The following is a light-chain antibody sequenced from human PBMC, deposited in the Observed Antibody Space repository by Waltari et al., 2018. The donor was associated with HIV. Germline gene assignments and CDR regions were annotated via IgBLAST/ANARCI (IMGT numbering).Light chain of an antibody. Sequence: EIALTHSAATLSVSPGERATLSCRASQTVSTNLAWYQQKPGQAPRVLIYDASTRATGTPARFSGSGSGTEFTLTISSLQSEDFAVYFCQQYDNWPPFTFGPGTKVDMK. CDR3: QQYDNWPPFT. J-gene: IGKJ3*01. CDR2: DAS. CDR1: QTVSTN. V-gene: IGKV3-15*01.